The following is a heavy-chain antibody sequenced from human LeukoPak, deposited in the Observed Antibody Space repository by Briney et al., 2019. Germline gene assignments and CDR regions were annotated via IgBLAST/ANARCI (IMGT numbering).Heavy chain of an antibody. Sequence: GGSLRLSCEASGFTFSNYWMSWVRQAPGKGLEWVANIKYDGSEKYYADSVKGRFTISRDNPKNTLYLQMNSLRAEDTAVYYCARGMTTVTTFDYWGQGTLVTVSS. CDR1: GFTFSNYW. CDR3: ARGMTTVTTFDY. J-gene: IGHJ4*02. D-gene: IGHD4-17*01. CDR2: IKYDGSEK. V-gene: IGHV3-7*03.